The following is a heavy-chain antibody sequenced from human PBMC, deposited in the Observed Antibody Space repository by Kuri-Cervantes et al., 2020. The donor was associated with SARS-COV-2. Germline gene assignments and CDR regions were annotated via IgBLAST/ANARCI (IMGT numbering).Heavy chain of an antibody. V-gene: IGHV4-59*12. D-gene: IGHD2-2*02. CDR2: IYYSGST. CDR1: GGSISSYY. J-gene: IGHJ4*02. CDR3: ARRCSSTSCYNPSKSFDY. Sequence: SETLSLTCTVSGGSISSYYWSWIRQPPGKGLEWIGYIYYSGSTNYNPSLKSRVTISVDTSKNQFSLKLSSVTAVDTAVYYCARRCSSTSCYNPSKSFDYWGQGTLVTVSS.